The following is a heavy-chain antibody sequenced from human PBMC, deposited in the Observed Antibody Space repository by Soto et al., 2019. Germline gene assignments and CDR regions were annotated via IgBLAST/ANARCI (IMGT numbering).Heavy chain of an antibody. Sequence: PGESLKISCNGSGYSFTSYWIGWVGQMPGKGLEWMGIIYPGDSDTRYSPSFQGQVTISADKSISTAYLQWSSLKASDTAMYYCARPTTYYDFWSGYIGEGYYGMDVWGQGTTVSVSS. J-gene: IGHJ6*02. V-gene: IGHV5-51*01. CDR1: GYSFTSYW. CDR2: IYPGDSDT. CDR3: ARPTTYYDFWSGYIGEGYYGMDV. D-gene: IGHD3-3*01.